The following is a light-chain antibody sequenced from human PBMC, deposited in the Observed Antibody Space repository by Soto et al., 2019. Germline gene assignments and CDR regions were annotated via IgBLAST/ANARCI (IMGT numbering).Light chain of an antibody. CDR2: GAS. V-gene: IGKV3-20*01. CDR1: QSVSSRF. J-gene: IGKJ2*01. CDR3: QQYGSSPYT. Sequence: EIGLTQSPGTLSLSPGERATLSCRVSQSVSSRFLAWYQQKPGQAPRLLMYGASSRATGIPDRFSGTGSGTDLTLTISRLEPEDFAVYYCQQYGSSPYTFGLGTKLEIK.